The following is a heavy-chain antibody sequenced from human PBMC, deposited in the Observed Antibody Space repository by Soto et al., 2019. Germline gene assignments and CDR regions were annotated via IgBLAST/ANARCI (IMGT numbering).Heavy chain of an antibody. J-gene: IGHJ4*02. Sequence: EVQLVESGGDLVQPGGSLRLTCVVSGLNFNNAWMNWVRQAPGKGLEWVANINPDGSAEGYVHSVRGRFTNCSNNAKNSLYQQMSSRRADDTAVYYCGREKWLQPDYGGQGTLVTVSP. CDR3: GREKWLQPDY. D-gene: IGHD5-18*01. CDR2: INPDGSAE. CDR1: GLNFNNAW. V-gene: IGHV3-7*04.